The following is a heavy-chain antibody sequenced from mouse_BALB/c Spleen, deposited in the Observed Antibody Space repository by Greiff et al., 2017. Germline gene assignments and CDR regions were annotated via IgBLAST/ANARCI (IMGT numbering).Heavy chain of an antibody. J-gene: IGHJ1*01. CDR2: IDPENGDT. D-gene: IGHD1-2*01. V-gene: IGHV14-4*02. Sequence: EVQLQQSGAELVRSGASVKLSCTASGFNIKDYYMHWVKQRPEQGLEWIGWIDPENGDTEYAPKFQGKATMTADTSSNTAYLQLSSLTSEDTAVYYCNAGPTATPSYWYFDVWGAGTTVTVSS. CDR1: GFNIKDYY. CDR3: NAGPTATPSYWYFDV.